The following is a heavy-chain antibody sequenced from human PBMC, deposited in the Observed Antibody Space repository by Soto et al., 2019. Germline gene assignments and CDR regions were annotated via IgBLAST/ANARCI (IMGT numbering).Heavy chain of an antibody. CDR2: INSDGSST. J-gene: IGHJ6*02. Sequence: GGSLRLSCAASGFTFSSYWMRWVRQAPGKGLVWVSRINSDGSSTSYADSVKGRFTISRDNAKNTLYLQMNSLRAEDTAVYYCARVPPITMVRGVPYYGMDVWRQGTTVTVSS. V-gene: IGHV3-74*01. D-gene: IGHD3-10*01. CDR1: GFTFSSYW. CDR3: ARVPPITMVRGVPYYGMDV.